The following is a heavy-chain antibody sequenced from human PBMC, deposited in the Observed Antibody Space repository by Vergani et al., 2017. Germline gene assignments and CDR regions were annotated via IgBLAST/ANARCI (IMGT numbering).Heavy chain of an antibody. Sequence: EVQLLESGGGLVQPGGSLRLSCAASGFTFSSYAMSWVRQAPGKGLEWVSAMSGSGGSTYYANSVKGRFTISRDNSKNTLYLQMNSLRAEDTAVYYCAKDWDYGSGIHLDYWGQGTLVTVSS. J-gene: IGHJ4*02. V-gene: IGHV3-23*01. D-gene: IGHD3-10*01. CDR2: MSGSGGST. CDR1: GFTFSSYA. CDR3: AKDWDYGSGIHLDY.